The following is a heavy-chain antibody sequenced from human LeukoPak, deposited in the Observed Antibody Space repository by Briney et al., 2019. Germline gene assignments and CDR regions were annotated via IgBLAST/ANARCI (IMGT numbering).Heavy chain of an antibody. Sequence: GGTLRLSCAASGFTFSSYGMSWVRQAPGKGLEWVSAISGSGGSTYYADSVEGRFTISRDNSKNTLYLQMNSLRAEDTAVYYCAKDEGGYPSGYWGQGTLVTVSS. CDR2: ISGSGGST. D-gene: IGHD5-12*01. J-gene: IGHJ4*02. V-gene: IGHV3-23*01. CDR3: AKDEGGYPSGY. CDR1: GFTFSSYG.